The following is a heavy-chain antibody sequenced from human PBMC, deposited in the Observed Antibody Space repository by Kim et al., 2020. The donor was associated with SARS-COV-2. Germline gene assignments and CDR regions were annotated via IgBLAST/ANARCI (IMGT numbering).Heavy chain of an antibody. Sequence: YADSVKGRFTISRDKSKNTRYLQMNSLRAEDTAVYYCAKVWGSGWYYFDYWGQGTLVTVSS. D-gene: IGHD6-19*01. J-gene: IGHJ4*02. V-gene: IGHV3-33*03. CDR3: AKVWGSGWYYFDY.